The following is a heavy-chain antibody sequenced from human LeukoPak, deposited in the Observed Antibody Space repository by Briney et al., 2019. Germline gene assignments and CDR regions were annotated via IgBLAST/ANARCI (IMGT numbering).Heavy chain of an antibody. D-gene: IGHD2-21*02. CDR3: ASGRIVVVTAIWNFDY. J-gene: IGHJ4*02. CDR2: IIPIFGTA. Sequence: SVKVSCKASGGTFSSYAISWVRQAPGQGLEWMGGIIPIFGTANYAQKFQGRVTITADESTSTAYMELSSLRSEDTAVYYCASGRIVVVTAIWNFDYWGQGTLVTVSS. V-gene: IGHV1-69*13. CDR1: GGTFSSYA.